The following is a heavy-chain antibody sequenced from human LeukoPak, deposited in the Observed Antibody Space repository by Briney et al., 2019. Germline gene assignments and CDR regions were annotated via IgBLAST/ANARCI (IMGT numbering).Heavy chain of an antibody. CDR3: ARGPTLEDYYYYYMDV. CDR1: GYTFTGYY. J-gene: IGHJ6*03. Sequence: ASVKVSCKASGYTFTGYYMHWVRQAPGQGLEWMGWINPNSGGTNYAQKFQGRVTMTRDTSISTAYMELSRLRSDDTAVYYCARGPTLEDYYYYYMDVWGKGTTVTVSS. V-gene: IGHV1-2*02. CDR2: INPNSGGT. D-gene: IGHD5-24*01.